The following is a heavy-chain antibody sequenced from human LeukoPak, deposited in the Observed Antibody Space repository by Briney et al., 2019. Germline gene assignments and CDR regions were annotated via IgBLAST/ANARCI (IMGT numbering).Heavy chain of an antibody. Sequence: GGSLRLSCAASGFTFSSYSMNWVREAPGQGLEWVSSISSSSSYIYYADAVKGRFTISRDNAKNSLYLRMNSLRAEDTAVYYCARAGYSSSSRTDYWGQGTLVTVSS. CDR1: GFTFSSYS. J-gene: IGHJ4*02. D-gene: IGHD6-6*01. CDR2: ISSSSSYI. V-gene: IGHV3-21*01. CDR3: ARAGYSSSSRTDY.